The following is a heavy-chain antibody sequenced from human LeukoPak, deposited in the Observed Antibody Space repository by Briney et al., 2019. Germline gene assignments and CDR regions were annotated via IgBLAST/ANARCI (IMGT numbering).Heavy chain of an antibody. D-gene: IGHD1-1*01. CDR2: IRGQVYAGTT. Sequence: GRSLRLSCTASGFTFCDYAISWVRQPPGKGLEWVGFIRGQVYAGTTEYAASVKGKFTISRDDAKSIAYLQMNSLKTEDTAVYYCTRDRSGTLSTGGGQGTLVTVSS. CDR3: TRDRSGTLSTG. CDR1: GFTFCDYA. J-gene: IGHJ4*02. V-gene: IGHV3-49*04.